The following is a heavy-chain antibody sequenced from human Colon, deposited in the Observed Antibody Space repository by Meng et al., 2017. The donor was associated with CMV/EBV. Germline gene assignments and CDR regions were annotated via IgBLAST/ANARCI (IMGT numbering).Heavy chain of an antibody. D-gene: IGHD3-10*01. V-gene: IGHV1-2*06. J-gene: IGHJ5*02. Sequence: QVQLVHFGAEMKKPGAAVNDSCKASGYTFTSHPLQWVRQAPGQGLEWMGRINPSNGDTAYAQRFQGRVTMTRDTSITTAYMDLNWLNSDDTAVYYCARGDNRGHQTLRSWGQGALVTVSS. CDR2: INPSNGDT. CDR3: ARGDNRGHQTLRS. CDR1: GYTFTSHP.